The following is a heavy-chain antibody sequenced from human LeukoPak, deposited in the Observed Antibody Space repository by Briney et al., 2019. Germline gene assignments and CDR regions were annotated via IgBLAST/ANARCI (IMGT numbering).Heavy chain of an antibody. Sequence: PGGSLRLSCAASGFTFSISGMSWVRQPPGKGLEWIGEINHSGSTNYNPSLKSRVTISVDTSKNQFSLKLSSVTAADTAVYYCARDSATLDYWGQGTLVTVSS. CDR3: ARDSATLDY. V-gene: IGHV4-34*01. J-gene: IGHJ4*02. CDR2: INHSGST. D-gene: IGHD2/OR15-2a*01. CDR1: GFTFSISG.